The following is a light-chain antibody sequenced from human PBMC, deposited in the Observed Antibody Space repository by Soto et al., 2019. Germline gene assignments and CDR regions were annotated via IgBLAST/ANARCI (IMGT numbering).Light chain of an antibody. CDR3: QQFGTSSLVT. CDR2: GVS. V-gene: IGKV3-20*01. CDR1: QSVNTKY. J-gene: IGKJ3*01. Sequence: EIVMTQSPAPLSVSPGERATLSCRASQSVNTKYLAWYQQKPGQAPRLLISGVSSRATGIPDRFSGSGSGTDFILTISRVEPEDFAVYYCQQFGTSSLVTFGPGTKVDIK.